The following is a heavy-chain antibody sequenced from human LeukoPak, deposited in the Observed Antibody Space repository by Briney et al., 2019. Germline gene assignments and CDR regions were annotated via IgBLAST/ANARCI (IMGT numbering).Heavy chain of an antibody. D-gene: IGHD1-26*01. CDR1: GYTFTSYA. CDR2: IIPILGIA. Sequence: GASVKVSCKASGYTFTSYAISWVRQAPGQGLEWMGRIIPILGIANYAQKFQGRVTITADKSTSTAYMELSSLRSEDTAVYYCASRSGSYYVGGPEFDYWGQGTLVTVSS. J-gene: IGHJ4*02. CDR3: ASRSGSYYVGGPEFDY. V-gene: IGHV1-69*04.